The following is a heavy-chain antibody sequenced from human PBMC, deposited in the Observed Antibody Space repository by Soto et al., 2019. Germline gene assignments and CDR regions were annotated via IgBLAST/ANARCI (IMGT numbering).Heavy chain of an antibody. Sequence: GASVKVSCKASGGTFGSYAISWVRQAPGQGLEWMGGIIPIFGTANYAQKFQGRVTITADESTSTAYMELSSLRSEDTAVYYCARLPARLPAAIVSGWFDPWGQGTLVTVSS. D-gene: IGHD2-2*01. CDR2: IIPIFGTA. CDR3: ARLPARLPAAIVSGWFDP. J-gene: IGHJ5*02. CDR1: GGTFGSYA. V-gene: IGHV1-69*13.